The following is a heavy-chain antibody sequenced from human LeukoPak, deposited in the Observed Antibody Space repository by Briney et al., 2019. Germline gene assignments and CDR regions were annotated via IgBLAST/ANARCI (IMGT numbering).Heavy chain of an antibody. D-gene: IGHD3-22*01. CDR1: GGTFSNYA. V-gene: IGHV1-69*04. CDR3: ARGGVRDDFSGYYFDY. J-gene: IGHJ4*02. Sequence: SVKVSCKASGGTFSNYAINWVRQAPGQGLEWMGRIIPSLAIANYAQKFQDRVTIIADKSTSPAYMELSSLRSEDTATYYCARGGVRDDFSGYYFDYWGQGVLVTVSS. CDR2: IIPSLAIA.